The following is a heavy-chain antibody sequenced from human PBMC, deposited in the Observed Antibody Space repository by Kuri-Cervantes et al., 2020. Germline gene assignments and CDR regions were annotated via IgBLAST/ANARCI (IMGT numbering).Heavy chain of an antibody. CDR1: GFTFRTYA. D-gene: IGHD5-12*01. J-gene: IGHJ6*02. CDR2: ISYDGSSK. V-gene: IGHV3-30-3*01. Sequence: GESLKISCAASGFTFRTYAIHWVRQSPGKGLEWVAVISYDGSSKYYADSVKGRFTISRDNSKNTLYLQMNALRVEDTAVYFCARNANVDIVATFYYYYYGMDVWGQGTTVTVSS. CDR3: ARNANVDIVATFYYYYYGMDV.